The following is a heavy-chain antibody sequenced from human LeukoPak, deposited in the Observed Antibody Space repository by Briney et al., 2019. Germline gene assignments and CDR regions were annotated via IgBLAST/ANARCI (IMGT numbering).Heavy chain of an antibody. CDR3: ARLVAATRIFDY. CDR2: INPNSGGT. V-gene: IGHV1-2*02. J-gene: IGHJ4*02. CDR1: GYTFTGYY. Sequence: GASVKVSCKASGYTFTGYYMHWVRQAPGQGVEWMGWINPNSGGTNYAQKFQGRVTMTRDTSISTAYMELSRLRSDDTAVYYCARLVAATRIFDYWGQGTLVTVSS. D-gene: IGHD2-15*01.